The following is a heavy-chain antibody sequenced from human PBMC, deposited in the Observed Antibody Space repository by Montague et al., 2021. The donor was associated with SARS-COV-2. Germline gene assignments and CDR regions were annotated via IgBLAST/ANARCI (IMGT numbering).Heavy chain of an antibody. Sequence: SETLSLTCAVHGGSFSTYSWNWIRQPPGKGLEWIGEIHHGGSTNXNPSLKSRVTISADTSENQFSLKLTSVAAADTAVYYCARLGDGVVPSPILGVGPYYSYYYMDVWGKGTTVTVSS. V-gene: IGHV4-34*01. CDR2: IHHGGST. CDR3: ARLGDGVVPSPILGVGPYYSYYYMDV. J-gene: IGHJ6*03. CDR1: GGSFSTYS. D-gene: IGHD3-10*01.